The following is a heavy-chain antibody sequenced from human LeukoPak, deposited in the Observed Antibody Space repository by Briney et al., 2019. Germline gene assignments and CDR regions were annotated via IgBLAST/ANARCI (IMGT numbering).Heavy chain of an antibody. CDR3: ARLGYSLTNWFDP. D-gene: IGHD2-21*01. CDR1: GFTFSIYW. Sequence: GGSLRLSCAASGFTFSIYWMSWVRQAPGKGLEWVANIKQDGSEKYYVDSVKGRFTISRDNAKNSLYLQMNSLRAEDTAVYYCARLGYSLTNWFDPWGQGTLVTVSS. CDR2: IKQDGSEK. J-gene: IGHJ5*02. V-gene: IGHV3-7*01.